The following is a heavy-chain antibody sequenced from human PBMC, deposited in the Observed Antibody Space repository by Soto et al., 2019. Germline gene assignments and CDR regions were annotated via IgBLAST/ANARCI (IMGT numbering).Heavy chain of an antibody. CDR1: GGSLSGYY. D-gene: IGHD1-7*01. Sequence: QVQLQQWGAGLLKPSETLSLTCAVTGGSLSGYYWSWIRQSPGKGLEWIGEINHRGSSDYNPSLKSRVTISIDASKNHVTLELTSVTAADTAVYYCARSDNRNSLYGVDVWGQGTAVTVSS. CDR3: ARSDNRNSLYGVDV. CDR2: INHRGSS. V-gene: IGHV4-34*01. J-gene: IGHJ6*02.